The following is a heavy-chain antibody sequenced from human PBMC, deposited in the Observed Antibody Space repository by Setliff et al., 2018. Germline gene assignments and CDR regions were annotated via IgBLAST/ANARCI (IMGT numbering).Heavy chain of an antibody. J-gene: IGHJ4*02. CDR3: AGAKHVGTVLHYY. CDR2: VHDNGET. CDR1: GVSVASHY. V-gene: IGHV4-59*02. Sequence: SETLSLTCTVSGVSVASHYWSWIRQAPGTGLEWIAYVHDNGETNQNPSLKSRVTISVDTSKNQFSLKMTSVTAADTAVYYCAGAKHVGTVLHYYWGQGTLVTVSS. D-gene: IGHD2-21*02.